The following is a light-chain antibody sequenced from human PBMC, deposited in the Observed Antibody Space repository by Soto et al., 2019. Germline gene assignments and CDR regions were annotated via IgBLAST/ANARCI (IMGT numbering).Light chain of an antibody. V-gene: IGKV4-1*01. J-gene: IGKJ3*01. CDR2: WAS. Sequence: DIVLTQSPESLAVSLGERATINCKSSQSVLYSSDNKNYLSWYQQKPGHPPKLLIYWASTRESVVPDRFSGSGCGTDFTLTISRLQAEDVAVYYCQQYYSRPLTFGPGTKVDVK. CDR1: QSVLYSSDNKNY. CDR3: QQYYSRPLT.